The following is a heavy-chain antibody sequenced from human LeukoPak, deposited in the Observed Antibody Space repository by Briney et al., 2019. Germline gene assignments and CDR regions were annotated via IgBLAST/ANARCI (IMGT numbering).Heavy chain of an antibody. J-gene: IGHJ4*02. D-gene: IGHD3-16*02. V-gene: IGHV4-34*01. CDR2: INHSGGT. CDR3: ARVSDIMISFGGAISYFDY. Sequence: SETLSLTCTLYGDSLNGSYWSWIRQPPGKGLEWIGEINHSGGTHYNPALWSRLTISIDTSKNKFSLQLTSVTAADMGVYFCARVSDIMISFGGAISYFDYWGQGALVTVSS. CDR1: GDSLNGSY.